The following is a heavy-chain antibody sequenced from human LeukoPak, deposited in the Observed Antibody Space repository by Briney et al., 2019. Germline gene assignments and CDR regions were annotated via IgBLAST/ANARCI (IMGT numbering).Heavy chain of an antibody. V-gene: IGHV1-69*13. D-gene: IGHD1-7*01. Sequence: ASVRVSCKAAGRSFSSYDISRVRQAPGQWLEWMGGIIPIFGTANYAQKFQGRVTITADESTSTAYMELSSLRSEDTAVYYCGGTQQRYYYGMDVWGQGTTVTVSS. CDR3: GGTQQRYYYGMDV. J-gene: IGHJ6*02. CDR2: IIPIFGTA. CDR1: GRSFSSYD.